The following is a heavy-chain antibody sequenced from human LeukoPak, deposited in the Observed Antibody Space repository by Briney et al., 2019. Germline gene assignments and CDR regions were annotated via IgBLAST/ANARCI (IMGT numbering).Heavy chain of an antibody. V-gene: IGHV3-30*02. CDR2: IRYDGSNK. J-gene: IGHJ4*02. CDR1: GFTFSSYG. D-gene: IGHD3-22*01. Sequence: GGSLRLSCAASGFTFSSYGMHWVRQAPGKGLEWVAFIRYDGSNKYYADSVKGRFTTSRDNSKNTLYLQMNSLRAEDTAVYYCAKGYYYDSSGSYYFDYWGQGTLVTVSS. CDR3: AKGYYYDSSGSYYFDY.